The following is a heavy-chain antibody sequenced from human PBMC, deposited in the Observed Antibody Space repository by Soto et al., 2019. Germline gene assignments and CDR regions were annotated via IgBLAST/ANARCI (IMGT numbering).Heavy chain of an antibody. D-gene: IGHD2-15*01. CDR1: GVPLAEYA. CDR3: ARGIVVVVAATLSGMDV. V-gene: IGHV3-9*01. J-gene: IGHJ6*03. Sequence: PLSRLCVASGVPLAEYAMHCLRQAPGKGLEWVGGMRWKSGSISYADSVKGRFTISRDNAKNSLYLQMNSLRAEDTALYYCARGIVVVVAATLSGMDVWGKGTTVTVSS. CDR2: MRWKSGSI.